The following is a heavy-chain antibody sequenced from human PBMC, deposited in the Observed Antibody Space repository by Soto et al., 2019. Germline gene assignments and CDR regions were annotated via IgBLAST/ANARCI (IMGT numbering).Heavy chain of an antibody. V-gene: IGHV3-74*01. CDR2: INSDGSST. Sequence: EVQLVESGGGLVQPGGSLRLSCAASGFTFSSYWMHWVRHSPGKGLVWVSRINSDGSSTSYADYVKGRFTISRDNAKNTLYLQMNSLRAEDTAVYYCVRTSLVVAAATREDYWGQGTLVTVSS. D-gene: IGHD2-15*01. CDR1: GFTFSSYW. CDR3: VRTSLVVAAATREDY. J-gene: IGHJ4*02.